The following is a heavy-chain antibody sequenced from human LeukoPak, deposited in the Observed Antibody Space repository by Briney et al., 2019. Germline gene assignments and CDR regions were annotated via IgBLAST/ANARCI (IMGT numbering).Heavy chain of an antibody. D-gene: IGHD6-19*01. Sequence: PSETLSLTCTVSGGSISSSSYYWGWIRQPPGKGLEWIGSIYYSGSTYYNPSLKSRVTISVDTSKNQFSLKLSSVTAADTAVYYCARIGETVAGTAGWFDPWGQGTLVTVSS. V-gene: IGHV4-39*01. CDR2: IYYSGST. J-gene: IGHJ5*02. CDR1: GGSISSSSYY. CDR3: ARIGETVAGTAGWFDP.